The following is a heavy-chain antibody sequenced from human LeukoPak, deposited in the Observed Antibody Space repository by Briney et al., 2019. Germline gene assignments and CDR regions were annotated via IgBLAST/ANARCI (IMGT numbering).Heavy chain of an antibody. CDR3: AIYGSGPEDY. CDR1: GFTFSSYA. V-gene: IGHV3-30-3*01. CDR2: ISYDGSNK. Sequence: PGGSLRLSCAASGFTFSSYAMHWVRQAPGKGLEWVAVISYDGSNKCYADSVKGRFTISRDNSKNTLYLQMNSLRGEDTAVYYCAIYGSGPEDYWGQGILVTVSS. D-gene: IGHD3-10*01. J-gene: IGHJ4*02.